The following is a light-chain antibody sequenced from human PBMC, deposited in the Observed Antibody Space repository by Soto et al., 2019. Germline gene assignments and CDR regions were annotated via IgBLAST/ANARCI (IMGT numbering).Light chain of an antibody. CDR1: QGISSA. V-gene: IGKV1-13*02. J-gene: IGKJ2*01. CDR3: QQFNSYPRT. Sequence: AIQLTQSPSSLSASVGDRVTITCRASQGISSALAWYQQKPGKAPKLLIYDASSLESGVPSRFSGSGSGTDFTLTISSLQPEDLLTYYCQQFNSYPRTFGQGTKLEIK. CDR2: DAS.